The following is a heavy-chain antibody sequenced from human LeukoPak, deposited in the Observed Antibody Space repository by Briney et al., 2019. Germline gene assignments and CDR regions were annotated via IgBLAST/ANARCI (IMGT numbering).Heavy chain of an antibody. V-gene: IGHV1-18*01. J-gene: IGHJ4*02. D-gene: IGHD1-26*01. CDR3: ARVDRVGASRGCDY. Sequence: ASVKVSCKASGYTFTSYGISWVRQAPGQGLEWMGWVSAYNGNTNYAQKLQGRVTMTTDTSTSTGYMELRSLRSDDTAVYYCARVDRVGASRGCDYWGQGTLVTVSS. CDR1: GYTFTSYG. CDR2: VSAYNGNT.